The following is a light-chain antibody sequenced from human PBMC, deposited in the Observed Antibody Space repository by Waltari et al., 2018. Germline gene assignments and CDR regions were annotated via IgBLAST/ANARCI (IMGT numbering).Light chain of an antibody. CDR3: QQYYTFPKT. V-gene: IGKV1-5*03. CDR2: KTS. Sequence: DIQMTQSPSTLSASVGDRVTISCRASQSVNGWLAWYQQIPGKAPKVLIYKTSRLQSGVPSRFSGSGSGTEFTLTISCLQPDDFATYYCQQYYTFPKTFGQGTRLEIK. J-gene: IGKJ5*01. CDR1: QSVNGW.